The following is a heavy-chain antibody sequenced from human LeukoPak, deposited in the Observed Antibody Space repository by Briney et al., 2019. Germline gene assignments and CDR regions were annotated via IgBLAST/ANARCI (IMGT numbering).Heavy chain of an antibody. Sequence: PETLSLTCAVSGGSFSGYYWSWIRPPPRERLGRIGEIKHSGSTHYKPPLKSRVTISVDTSKNQFSLKLSSVTAADTAVYYCARGRKTRYGSGSSWAYGMDVWGQETTVTVSS. CDR2: IKHSGST. CDR1: GGSFSGYY. V-gene: IGHV4-34*01. D-gene: IGHD3-10*01. CDR3: ARGRKTRYGSGSSWAYGMDV. J-gene: IGHJ6*02.